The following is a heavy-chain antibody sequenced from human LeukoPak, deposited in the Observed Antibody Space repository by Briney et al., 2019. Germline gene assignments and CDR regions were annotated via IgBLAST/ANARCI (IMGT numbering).Heavy chain of an antibody. CDR1: GGSISSTSYY. J-gene: IGHJ4*02. Sequence: SETLSLTCTVSGGSISSTSYYWGWIRQPPGKGLEWIGSIYYSGATYYNPSLKTRVTISVDTSKNQFSLKLSSVTAADTAVYYCAVLRGELLQNWGQGTLVTVSS. CDR3: AVLRGELLQN. D-gene: IGHD1-26*01. V-gene: IGHV4-39*07. CDR2: IYYSGAT.